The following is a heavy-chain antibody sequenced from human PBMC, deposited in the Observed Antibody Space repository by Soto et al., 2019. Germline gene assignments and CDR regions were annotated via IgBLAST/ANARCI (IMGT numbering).Heavy chain of an antibody. J-gene: IGHJ3*02. V-gene: IGHV1-69*06. CDR3: ARDRATEGYDFWSGYYPVHAFDI. D-gene: IGHD3-3*01. Sequence: QVQLVQSGAEVKKPGSSVKVSCKASGGTFSSYAISWVRQAPGQGLEWMGGIIPIFGTANYAQKFQGRVTITADKSTSTAYMELSSLRSEDTAVYYCARDRATEGYDFWSGYYPVHAFDIWGQGTMVTVSS. CDR2: IIPIFGTA. CDR1: GGTFSSYA.